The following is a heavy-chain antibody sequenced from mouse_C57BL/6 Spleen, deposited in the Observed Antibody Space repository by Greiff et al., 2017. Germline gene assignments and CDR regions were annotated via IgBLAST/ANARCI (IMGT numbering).Heavy chain of an antibody. V-gene: IGHV1-85*01. CDR1: GYTFTSYD. CDR2: IYPRDGST. Sequence: LVESGPELVKPGASVKLSCKASGYTFTSYDINWVKQRPGQGLEWIGWIYPRDGSTKYNEKFKGKATLTVDTSSSTAYMELHSLTSEDSAVYFCARKTTVVGFDYWGQGTTLTVSS. CDR3: ARKTTVVGFDY. J-gene: IGHJ2*01. D-gene: IGHD1-1*01.